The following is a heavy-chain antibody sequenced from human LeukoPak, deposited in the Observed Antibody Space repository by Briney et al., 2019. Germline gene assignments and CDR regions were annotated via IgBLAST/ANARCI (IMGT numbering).Heavy chain of an antibody. CDR3: ASCAR. CDR2: INQDGSAP. J-gene: IGHJ4*02. V-gene: IGHV3-7*01. Sequence: GGSLRLSCAASGFTSGTSWMSWVRQAPGKGLEWVSNINQDGSAPNYADSVKGRFTISRDNAKSTLYLQMNSLRVVDWAVFYCASCARWREGTIV. CDR1: GFTSGTSW.